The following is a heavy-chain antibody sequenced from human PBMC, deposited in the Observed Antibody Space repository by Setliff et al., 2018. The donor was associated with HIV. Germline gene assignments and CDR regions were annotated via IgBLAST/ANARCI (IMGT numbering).Heavy chain of an antibody. J-gene: IGHJ4*02. Sequence: SETLSLTCDVSGFSISSRYYWGWIRQPPGKGLEWIGYIYYSGSTNYNPSLKSRVTISVDTSKNQFSLKLSSVTAADTAVYYCARVRADSSGYYRGVGEYYFDYWGQGTLVTVSS. D-gene: IGHD3-22*01. V-gene: IGHV4-61*01. CDR3: ARVRADSSGYYRGVGEYYFDY. CDR1: GFSISSRYY. CDR2: IYYSGST.